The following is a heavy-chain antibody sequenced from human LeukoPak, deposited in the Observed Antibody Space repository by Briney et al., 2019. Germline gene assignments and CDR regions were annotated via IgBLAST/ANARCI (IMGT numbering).Heavy chain of an antibody. CDR1: GDTFATYW. V-gene: IGHV5-51*01. CDR3: ACRKFSGTWSAP. Sequence: GESLKISCKGSGDTFATYWIGWVRHLPGKGLEWMGVIYPGDSRTRYNPSFQGQVTISADKSISTAYLQWSSLKASDTAMYYCACRKFSGTWSAPWGQGTLVTVSS. J-gene: IGHJ5*02. D-gene: IGHD1-14*01. CDR2: IYPGDSRT.